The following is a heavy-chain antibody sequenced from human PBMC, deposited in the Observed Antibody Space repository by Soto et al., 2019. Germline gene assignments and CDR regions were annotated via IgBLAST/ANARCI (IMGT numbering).Heavy chain of an antibody. J-gene: IGHJ4*02. CDR3: ARDPGYYYDSRVDPPFDY. CDR1: GFTFSDYY. CDR2: ISSSSSYT. V-gene: IGHV3-11*06. D-gene: IGHD3-22*01. Sequence: QVQLVESGGGLVKPGGSLRLSCAASGFTFSDYYMSWIRQAPGKGLEWVSYISSSSSYTNYADSVKGRFTISRDNAKNSPYRQMNSLRAEDTAVYYCARDPGYYYDSRVDPPFDYWGQGTLVTVSS.